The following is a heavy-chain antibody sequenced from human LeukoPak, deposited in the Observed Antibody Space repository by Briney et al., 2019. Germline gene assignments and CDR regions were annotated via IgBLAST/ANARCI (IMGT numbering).Heavy chain of an antibody. D-gene: IGHD3-10*01. Sequence: GGSLRLSCAASGFTFSSYAMHWVRQAPGKGLEWVAVISYDGSNKYHADSVKGRFTISRDNSKNTLYLQMNSLRAEDTAVYYYAIRSKGGENDAFDIWGQGTMVTVSS. V-gene: IGHV3-30-3*01. CDR1: GFTFSSYA. CDR2: ISYDGSNK. CDR3: AIRSKGGENDAFDI. J-gene: IGHJ3*02.